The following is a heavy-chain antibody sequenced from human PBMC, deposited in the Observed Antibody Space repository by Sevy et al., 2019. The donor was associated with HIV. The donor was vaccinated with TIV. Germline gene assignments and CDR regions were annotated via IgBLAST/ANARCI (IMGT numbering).Heavy chain of an antibody. CDR2: ISYDGSNK. D-gene: IGHD2-15*01. J-gene: IGHJ6*02. CDR1: GFTFSSYA. V-gene: IGHV3-30-3*01. Sequence: GGSLRLSCAASGFTFSSYAMHWVRQAPGKGLEWVAVISYDGSNKYYADSVKGRFTISRDNSKNTLYLQMNSLRAEDTAVYYCARDGCGGSCYPPYYYYGMDVWGQGTTVTVSS. CDR3: ARDGCGGSCYPPYYYYGMDV.